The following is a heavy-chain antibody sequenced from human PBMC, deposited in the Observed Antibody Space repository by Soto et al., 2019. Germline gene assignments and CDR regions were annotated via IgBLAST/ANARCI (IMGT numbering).Heavy chain of an antibody. CDR2: TYYRSKWYN. CDR1: GDSVSSNSAA. V-gene: IGHV6-1*01. D-gene: IGHD6-19*01. CDR3: AMGGGLEYSSGWYESWFDP. J-gene: IGHJ5*02. Sequence: SQTLSLTCAISGDSVSSNSAAWNWIRQSPSRGLEWLGRTYYRSKWYNDYAVSVKSRITINPDTSKNQFSLQLNSVTPEDTAVYYCAMGGGLEYSSGWYESWFDPWGQGTLVTVSS.